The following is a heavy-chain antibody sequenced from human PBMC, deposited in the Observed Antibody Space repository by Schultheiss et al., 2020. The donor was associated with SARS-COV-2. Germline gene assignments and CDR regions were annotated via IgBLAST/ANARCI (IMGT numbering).Heavy chain of an antibody. D-gene: IGHD3-3*01. CDR3: ASESGYYKYFQH. Sequence: GGSLRLSCAASGFTFSSYAMHWVRQAPGKGLEWVAVISYDGSNKYYADSVKGRFTISRDNSKNTLYLQMNSLRAEDTAVYYCASESGYYKYFQHWGQGTLVTVSS. CDR2: ISYDGSNK. CDR1: GFTFSSYA. V-gene: IGHV3-30*04. J-gene: IGHJ1*01.